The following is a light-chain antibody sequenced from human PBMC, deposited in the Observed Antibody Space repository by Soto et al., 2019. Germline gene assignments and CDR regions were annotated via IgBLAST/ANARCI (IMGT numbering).Light chain of an antibody. CDR1: SSNIGNNY. CDR3: GTWDSSLSAVV. CDR2: DNN. J-gene: IGLJ2*01. Sequence: QSVLTQTPPVSAAPGQTVTISFSGSSSNIGNNYVSWYQQLPGTAPQLLIYDNNKRPSGIPDRFSGSKSGTSATLGITGLQTGDEADYDCGTWDSSLSAVVFGGGTKLTVL. V-gene: IGLV1-51*01.